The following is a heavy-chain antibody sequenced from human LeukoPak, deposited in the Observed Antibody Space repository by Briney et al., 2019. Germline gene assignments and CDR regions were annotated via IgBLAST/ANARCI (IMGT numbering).Heavy chain of an antibody. CDR1: GYSFTGYF. CDR2: IVPNSGDT. V-gene: IGHV1-2*02. CDR3: ARSGSTGYSLDY. J-gene: IGHJ4*02. D-gene: IGHD3-22*01. Sequence: ASVKVSCKASGYSFTGYFIHWVRQAPGQGLEWMVCIVPNSGDTKYAQKFQGRVSMPRDTSTRTAYMELSRLRSDDTAVYFCARSGSTGYSLDYWGQGTLVTVSS.